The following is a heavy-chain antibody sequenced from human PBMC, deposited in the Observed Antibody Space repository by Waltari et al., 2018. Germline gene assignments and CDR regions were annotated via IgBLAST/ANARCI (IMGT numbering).Heavy chain of an antibody. CDR2: IYHSGSS. V-gene: IGHV4-38-2*01. CDR1: GYSISSGYY. Sequence: QVQLQESGPGLVKPSETLSLTCAVSGYSISSGYYWGWIRQPPGKGLEWIGSIYHSGSSYYNPSLKSRVTISVDTSKNQFSLKLSSATAADTAVYYCARQGDGYNFDYWGQGTLVTVSS. J-gene: IGHJ4*02. CDR3: ARQGDGYNFDY. D-gene: IGHD5-12*01.